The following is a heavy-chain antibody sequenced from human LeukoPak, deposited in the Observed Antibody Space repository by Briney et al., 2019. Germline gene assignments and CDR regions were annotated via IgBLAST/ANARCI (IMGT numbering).Heavy chain of an antibody. CDR1: GFTFSSYS. CDR3: ARGGDGYYDSSGYYYPTNSDY. Sequence: GGSLRLSCAASGFTFSSYSMNWVRQAPGKGLEWVSSISSSSSYIYYADSVKGRFTISRDNAKNSLYLHMNSLRAEDTAVYYCARGGDGYYDSSGYYYPTNSDYWGQGTLVTVSS. D-gene: IGHD3-22*01. V-gene: IGHV3-21*01. CDR2: ISSSSSYI. J-gene: IGHJ4*02.